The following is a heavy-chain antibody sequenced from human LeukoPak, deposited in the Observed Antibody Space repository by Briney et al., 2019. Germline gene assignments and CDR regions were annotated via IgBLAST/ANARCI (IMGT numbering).Heavy chain of an antibody. CDR1: GGSISSYY. CDR3: ARSGGSYAQDV. Sequence: PSETLSLTCTVSGGSISSYYWSWIRQPPGKGLEWIGYIYYSGSTNYNPSLKSRVTISVDTSKNQFSLKLSSVTAADTAVYYCARSGGSYAQDVWGQGTTVAVSS. V-gene: IGHV4-59*08. J-gene: IGHJ6*02. CDR2: IYYSGST. D-gene: IGHD2-15*01.